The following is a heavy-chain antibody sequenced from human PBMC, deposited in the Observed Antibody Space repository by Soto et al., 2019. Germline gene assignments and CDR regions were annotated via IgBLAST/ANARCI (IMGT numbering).Heavy chain of an antibody. CDR3: VTRRPVNTVATKRDWFDS. J-gene: IGHJ5*01. CDR2: MNPKNGKV. V-gene: IGHV1-8*01. CDR1: GYTFTDYD. Sequence: QVQLVQSGAEVKKPGASVKVSCKASGYTFTDYDINWVRQATGQGLEWMGWMNPKNGKVGFAQNFQGRITMTRDTSITTAYMELSSLRSEDTAVYYCVTRRPVNTVATKRDWFDSWGQGTLVTVSS. D-gene: IGHD5-12*01.